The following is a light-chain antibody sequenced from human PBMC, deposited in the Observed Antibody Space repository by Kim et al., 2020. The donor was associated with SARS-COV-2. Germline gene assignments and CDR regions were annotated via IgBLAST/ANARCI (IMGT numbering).Light chain of an antibody. Sequence: SSELTQDPAVSVALGQTVRITCQGDSLRSYYASWYQQKPGQAPVLVIYGKNNRPSGIPDRFSGSSSGNTASLTITGAQAEDEADYYCNSRDSSGNHHWVFGGGNQLTVL. CDR2: GKN. CDR1: SLRSYY. J-gene: IGLJ3*02. V-gene: IGLV3-19*01. CDR3: NSRDSSGNHHWV.